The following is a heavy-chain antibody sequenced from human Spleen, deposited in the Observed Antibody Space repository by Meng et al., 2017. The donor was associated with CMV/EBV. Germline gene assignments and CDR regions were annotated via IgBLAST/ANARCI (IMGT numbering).Heavy chain of an antibody. CDR1: GGTFSSYA. CDR3: ARDHSSSWPYNWFDP. J-gene: IGHJ5*02. Sequence: SGGTFSSYAISWVRQAPGQGLEWMGGIIPIFGTANYAQKFQGRVTITTDESTSTAYMELSSLRSEDTAVYYCARDHSSSWPYNWFDPWGQGTLVTVSS. D-gene: IGHD6-13*01. V-gene: IGHV1-69*05. CDR2: IIPIFGTA.